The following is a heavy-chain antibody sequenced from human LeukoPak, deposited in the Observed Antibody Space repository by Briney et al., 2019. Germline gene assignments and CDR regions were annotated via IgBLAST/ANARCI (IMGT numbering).Heavy chain of an antibody. J-gene: IGHJ4*02. Sequence: PSETLSFTCTVSGGSISSYYWSWIRQPPGKGLEWIGYIYYSGSTNYNPSLKSRVTISVDTSKNQFSLKLSSVTAADTAVYYCARGMITFGGVIALDYWGQGTLVTVSS. CDR1: GGSISSYY. CDR3: ARGMITFGGVIALDY. CDR2: IYYSGST. V-gene: IGHV4-59*01. D-gene: IGHD3-16*02.